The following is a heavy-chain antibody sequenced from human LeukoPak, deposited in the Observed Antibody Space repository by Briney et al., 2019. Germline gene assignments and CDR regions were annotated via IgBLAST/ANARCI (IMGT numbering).Heavy chain of an antibody. CDR1: GGSMSSYY. Sequence: SETLSLACTVSGGSMSSYYWSWIRQSPGKGLEWVGYISYSGTTNYNPSLKSRVTISLGTSKNRFSLNLTSVTAADTAVYYCARHGSGTSLALYPWGQGTLVTVSS. CDR3: ARHGSGTSLALYP. CDR2: ISYSGTT. D-gene: IGHD3-10*01. V-gene: IGHV4-59*08. J-gene: IGHJ5*02.